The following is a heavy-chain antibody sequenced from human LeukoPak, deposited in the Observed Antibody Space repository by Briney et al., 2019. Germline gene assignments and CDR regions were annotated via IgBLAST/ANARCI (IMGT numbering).Heavy chain of an antibody. J-gene: IGHJ4*02. CDR3: ARGKLYDSSGYYLG. V-gene: IGHV1-18*01. D-gene: IGHD3-22*01. CDR1: GYTFTSYG. Sequence: ASVKVSCKASGYTFTSYGISWVRQAPGQGLEWMGWISAYNGNTNYAQKLQGRVTMTTDTSTSTAYMELRSLRADDTAVYYCARGKLYDSSGYYLGWGQGTLVTVSS. CDR2: ISAYNGNT.